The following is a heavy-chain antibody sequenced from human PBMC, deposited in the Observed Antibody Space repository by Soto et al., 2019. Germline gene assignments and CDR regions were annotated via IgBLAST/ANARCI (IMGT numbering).Heavy chain of an antibody. CDR1: GGTFSTYT. CDR2: IAPIINIP. CDR3: ARAMCFGGSCYLEV. Sequence: QVQLVQSGAEVKKPGSSVKVSCKASGGTFSTYTISWVRQAPGQGLEWMGRIAPIINIPDYSQKFQGRVTINADKSTTTAYMELSSIRSEDTAVYYCARAMCFGGSCYLEVWGQGTLVTVSS. D-gene: IGHD2-15*01. V-gene: IGHV1-69*02. J-gene: IGHJ4*02.